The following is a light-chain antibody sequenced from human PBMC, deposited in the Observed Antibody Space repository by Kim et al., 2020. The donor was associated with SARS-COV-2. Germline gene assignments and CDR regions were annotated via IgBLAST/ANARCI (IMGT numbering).Light chain of an antibody. Sequence: RATINCKSSQTILSNSDNKNYLAWYQQKPGQPPNLLIYWASTRETGVPDRFSGSGSGTDFTLTISSLQAEDVAVYYCQQYYGTPYTLGQGTKLEI. CDR2: WAS. J-gene: IGKJ2*01. CDR1: QTILSNSDNKNY. V-gene: IGKV4-1*01. CDR3: QQYYGTPYT.